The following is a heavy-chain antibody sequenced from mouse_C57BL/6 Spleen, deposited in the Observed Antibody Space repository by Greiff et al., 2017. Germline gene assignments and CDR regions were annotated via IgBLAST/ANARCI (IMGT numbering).Heavy chain of an antibody. CDR1: GFTFTDYY. CDR3: ARYILLRSYWYFDV. CDR2: IRNKANGYTT. D-gene: IGHD1-1*01. V-gene: IGHV7-3*01. Sequence: EVKLMESGGGLVQPGGSLSLSCAASGFTFTDYYMSWVRQPPGKALEWLGFIRNKANGYTTEYSASVKGRFTISRDNSQSILYLQMNALRAEDSATYYCARYILLRSYWYFDVWGTGTTVTVSS. J-gene: IGHJ1*03.